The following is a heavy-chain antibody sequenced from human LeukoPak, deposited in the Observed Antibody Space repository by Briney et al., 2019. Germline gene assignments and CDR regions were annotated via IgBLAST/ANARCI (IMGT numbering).Heavy chain of an antibody. Sequence: PGGSLRLSCAASGFTFSTYIMNWVRQAPGKGLEWVSSISSSGRNIYYADSVKGRFTISRDNSNNSLYLQMSSLRAEDTAVYYCARDMPRVALLEWVSYGFDCWGQGTLATVSS. CDR2: ISSSGRNI. CDR1: GFTFSTYI. V-gene: IGHV3-21*01. CDR3: ARDMPRVALLEWVSYGFDC. D-gene: IGHD3-3*02. J-gene: IGHJ4*02.